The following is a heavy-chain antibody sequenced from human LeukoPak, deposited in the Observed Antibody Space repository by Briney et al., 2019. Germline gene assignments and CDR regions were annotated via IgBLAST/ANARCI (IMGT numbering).Heavy chain of an antibody. Sequence: GGSLRLSCAASGFTFSSYAMSWVRQAPGKGLEWVSAISGSGGSTYYADSVQGRFTISRDNSKNTLYLQMNSLRAEDTAVYYCARGVVTTPTTVYYYYMDVWGKGTTVTVSS. D-gene: IGHD3-3*01. CDR1: GFTFSSYA. V-gene: IGHV3-23*01. J-gene: IGHJ6*03. CDR3: ARGVVTTPTTVYYYYMDV. CDR2: ISGSGGST.